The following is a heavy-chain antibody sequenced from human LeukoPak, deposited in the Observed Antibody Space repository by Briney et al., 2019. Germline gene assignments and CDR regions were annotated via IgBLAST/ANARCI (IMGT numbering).Heavy chain of an antibody. D-gene: IGHD3-22*01. CDR2: ISGSGGST. J-gene: IGHJ4*02. V-gene: IGHV3-23*01. Sequence: GGSLRLSCAASGFTFRSYAMSWVRQAPGKGLEWVSAISGSGGSTYYADSVKGRFTISRDNSKNTLYQQMNSLRAEDTAVYYCGREYASSGYCDSWGQGTLVTVSS. CDR1: GFTFRSYA. CDR3: GREYASSGYCDS.